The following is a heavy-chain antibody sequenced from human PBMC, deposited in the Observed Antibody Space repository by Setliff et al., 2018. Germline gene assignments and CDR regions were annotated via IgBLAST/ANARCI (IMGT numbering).Heavy chain of an antibody. J-gene: IGHJ4*02. CDR3: ARRDSTGFYGYSFDF. CDR2: VDHSGNT. D-gene: IGHD3-22*01. CDR1: GDSISRSTYY. V-gene: IGHV4-39*01. Sequence: SETLSLTCTVSGDSISRSTYYWGWVRQSPGKGLDWIGTVDHSGNTFYNPSLKSRVTISVDTSKNQFSLKLTSVSAADTAVCYCARRDSTGFYGYSFDFWGQGTLVTVSS.